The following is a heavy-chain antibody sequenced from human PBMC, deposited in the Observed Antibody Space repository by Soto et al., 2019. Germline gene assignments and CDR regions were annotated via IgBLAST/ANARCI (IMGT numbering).Heavy chain of an antibody. V-gene: IGHV1-69*01. Sequence: QVQLVQSGAEVKKPGSSVTVSCKPSGGTFSKDAINWVRQAPGQGLEWMGLLIPVFGSPIYAQKFQGRIRITADESKSTDFMDLSSLRSEDTAVYYCTRVLGYTFEPGTTRYSAMDVWGQGTTVSVSS. CDR3: TRVLGYTFEPGTTRYSAMDV. CDR1: GGTFSKDA. CDR2: LIPVFGSP. D-gene: IGHD1-1*01. J-gene: IGHJ6*02.